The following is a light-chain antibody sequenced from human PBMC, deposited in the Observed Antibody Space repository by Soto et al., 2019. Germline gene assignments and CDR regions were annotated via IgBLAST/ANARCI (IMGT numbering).Light chain of an antibody. CDR2: RAS. CDR3: QHYSGDRAT. CDR1: QSISSW. V-gene: IGKV1-5*03. J-gene: IGKJ1*01. Sequence: DIQMTQSPSTLSASVGDIVTITCRASQSISSWLAWYQQKPGKAPNLLIYRASSLESGVPSRFSGSGSGTEFTLTISSLQPDDFATYYCQHYSGDRATFGQGTKVDI.